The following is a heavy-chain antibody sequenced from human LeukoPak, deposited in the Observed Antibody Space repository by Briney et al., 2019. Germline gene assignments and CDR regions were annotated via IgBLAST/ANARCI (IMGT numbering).Heavy chain of an antibody. CDR3: AGGDYGDYMVFDY. CDR2: ISSSGSTI. CDR1: GFTFSDYY. J-gene: IGHJ4*02. D-gene: IGHD4-17*01. V-gene: IGHV3-11*01. Sequence: GGSLRLSCAASGFTFSDYYMSLIRQAPGKGLEWVSYISSSGSTIYYADSVKGRFTISRDNAKNSLYLQTNSLRAEDTAVYYCAGGDYGDYMVFDYWGQGTLVTVSS.